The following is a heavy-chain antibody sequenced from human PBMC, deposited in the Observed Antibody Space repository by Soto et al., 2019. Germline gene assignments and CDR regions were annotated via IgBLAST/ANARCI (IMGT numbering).Heavy chain of an antibody. J-gene: IGHJ6*03. D-gene: IGHD2-15*01. CDR2: ISGSGGST. Sequence: PGGSLRLSCAASGFTFSSYAMSWVRQAPGKGLEWVSAISGSGGSTYYADSVKGRFTISRDNSKNTLYLQMNSLRAEDTAVYYCAKSGCSGGSCYYPFYYYYMDVWGKGTTVTVS. V-gene: IGHV3-23*01. CDR1: GFTFSSYA. CDR3: AKSGCSGGSCYYPFYYYYMDV.